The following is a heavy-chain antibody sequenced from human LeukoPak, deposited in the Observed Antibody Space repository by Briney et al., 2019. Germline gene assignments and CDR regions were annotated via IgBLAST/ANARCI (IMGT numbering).Heavy chain of an antibody. CDR1: GGSFSSFF. J-gene: IGHJ6*03. CDR2: IFHSGRT. CDR3: ARNAYDFLTGHLVYMDV. Sequence: SETLSLTCTVSGGSFSSFFWNWIRQPPGKGLEWIGFIFHSGRTDYNPSLKSRATISVDTSKNQFSLRLTSVTAADTAVYYCARNAYDFLTGHLVYMDVWGKGTTVTVSS. V-gene: IGHV4-59*01. D-gene: IGHD3-9*01.